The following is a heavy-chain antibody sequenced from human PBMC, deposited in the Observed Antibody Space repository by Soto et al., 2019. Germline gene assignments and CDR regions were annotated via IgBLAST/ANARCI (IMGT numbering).Heavy chain of an antibody. Sequence: QVQLVQSGAEVKKPGASVKVSCKASGYTFTSYDINWVRQATGQGLEWMGWMNPNSGNTGYAQKFQGRVTMTRNTSISTAYMELSSLRSEDTDVYYCARAGTIHKILKRGWNYWGQGTLVTVSS. D-gene: IGHD3-3*01. CDR1: GYTFTSYD. CDR2: MNPNSGNT. J-gene: IGHJ4*02. V-gene: IGHV1-8*01. CDR3: ARAGTIHKILKRGWNY.